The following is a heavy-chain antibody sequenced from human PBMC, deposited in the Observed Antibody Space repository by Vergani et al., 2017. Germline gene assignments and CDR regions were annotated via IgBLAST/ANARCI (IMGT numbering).Heavy chain of an antibody. CDR1: GFTFSSYS. J-gene: IGHJ6*02. CDR2: ISSSSSYI. V-gene: IGHV3-21*01. CDR3: ARASAPLWFGEDYGMDV. Sequence: EVQLVESGGGLVKPGGSLRLSCAASGFTFSSYSMNWVRQAPGKGLEWVSSISSSSSYIYYANSVKGRFTISRDNAKTSLYLQMNSLRAEDTAVYYCARASAPLWFGEDYGMDVWGQGTTVTVSS. D-gene: IGHD3-10*01.